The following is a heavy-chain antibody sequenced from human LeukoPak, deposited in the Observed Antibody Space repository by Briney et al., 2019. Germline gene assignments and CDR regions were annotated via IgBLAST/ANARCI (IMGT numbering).Heavy chain of an antibody. V-gene: IGHV4-4*07. CDR1: GGSMSDNF. D-gene: IGHD3-10*01. CDR3: ARCSYYGAGNIPYDL. Sequence: SETLSLTCTLSGGSMSDNFWNWIRQPAGKGLEWVGRIYPAGFTSYNPSLKSRLTMSIDTSKNQFSLRLRSVSAADTAVYYCARCSYYGAGNIPYDLWGQGTLVTVSS. CDR2: IYPAGFT. J-gene: IGHJ4*02.